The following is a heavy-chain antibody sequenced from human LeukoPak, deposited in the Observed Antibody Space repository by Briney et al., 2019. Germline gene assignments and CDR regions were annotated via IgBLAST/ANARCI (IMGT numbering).Heavy chain of an antibody. J-gene: IGHJ4*02. D-gene: IGHD6-13*01. CDR1: GGSIRGYY. Sequence: SETLSLTCTVSGGSIRGYYWSWIRQPPRKGLEWIGNIYYGGSTNYNPSLKSRVTTSVETSKKKFSLKLSSVTAADTAVSFCARDGRGASRSWSFDYWGQGTLITVSS. CDR2: IYYGGST. V-gene: IGHV4-59*01. CDR3: ARDGRGASRSWSFDY.